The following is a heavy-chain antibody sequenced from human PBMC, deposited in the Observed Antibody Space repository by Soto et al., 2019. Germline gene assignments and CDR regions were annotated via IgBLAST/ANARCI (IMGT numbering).Heavy chain of an antibody. V-gene: IGHV5-51*01. CDR1: GYSFTSYW. CDR3: ARYSGYRSEGTYSLRN. CDR2: TYHGDSDT. J-gene: IGHJ4*03. Sequence: GESLKISCKGSGYSFTSYWIGWERQMTGKDLEWMGITYHGDSDTRYSTFFKGLVTISADMSLSTAYLPWSSLLASITAMYYSARYSGYRSEGTYSLRNWGQGTLVTVSS. D-gene: IGHD5-12*01.